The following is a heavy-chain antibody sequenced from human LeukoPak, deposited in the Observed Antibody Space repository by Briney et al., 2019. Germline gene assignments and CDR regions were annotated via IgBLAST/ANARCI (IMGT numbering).Heavy chain of an antibody. V-gene: IGHV3-30*18. J-gene: IGHJ4*02. CDR2: ISYDGSNI. D-gene: IGHD4-17*01. CDR1: GFTFSSYG. CDR3: AKAYSTVTTTYYFDY. Sequence: PGGSLRLSCAASGFTFSSYGMHWVRQAPGKGLEWVAVISYDGSNINYAESVKGRFTISRDNSKNTLYLQMNSLRAEDTAVYYCAKAYSTVTTTYYFDYWGQGTLVTVSS.